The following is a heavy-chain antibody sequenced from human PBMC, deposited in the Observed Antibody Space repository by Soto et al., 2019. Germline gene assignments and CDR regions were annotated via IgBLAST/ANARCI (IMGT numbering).Heavy chain of an antibody. J-gene: IGHJ4*02. Sequence: LSLTCTISGASIRNYYWSWVRQPPGKGLEWIGYIYYSGSTNYNPSLKSRVTMSVDTSKRQFSLKLSSVTAADTAVYYCAYGGSYDGYFDFWGQGALVTVSS. CDR2: IYYSGST. D-gene: IGHD1-26*01. V-gene: IGHV4-59*01. CDR3: AYGGSYDGYFDF. CDR1: GASIRNYY.